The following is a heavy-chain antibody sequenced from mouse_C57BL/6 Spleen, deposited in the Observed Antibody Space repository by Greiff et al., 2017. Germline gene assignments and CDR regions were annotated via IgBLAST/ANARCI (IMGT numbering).Heavy chain of an antibody. CDR1: GFTFSSYA. J-gene: IGHJ4*01. Sequence: EVQLMESGGGLVKPGGSLKLSCAASGFTFSSYAMSWVRQTPEKRLEWVATISDGGSYTYYPDNVKGRFTISRDNAKSNLYLQMSHLKSEDTAMYYCARGGDIYDYDAYAMDDWGQGTSVTVAS. CDR2: ISDGGSYT. V-gene: IGHV5-4*01. D-gene: IGHD2-4*01. CDR3: ARGGDIYDYDAYAMDD.